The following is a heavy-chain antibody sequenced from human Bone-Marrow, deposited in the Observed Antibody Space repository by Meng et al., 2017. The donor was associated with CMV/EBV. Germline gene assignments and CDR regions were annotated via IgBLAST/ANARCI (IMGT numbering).Heavy chain of an antibody. CDR3: GGTDGRGMDV. Sequence: GGSLRLSCAASGFTVTDHYMNWFRQAPGKGLEWVSYISKGGPTIYNADSVKGRFTISRDNAKNSLYLQMDGLRAEDTAVYYCGGTDGRGMDVWGQGTTVTVSS. J-gene: IGHJ6*02. CDR2: ISKGGPTI. CDR1: GFTVTDHY. V-gene: IGHV3-11*01. D-gene: IGHD2-8*01.